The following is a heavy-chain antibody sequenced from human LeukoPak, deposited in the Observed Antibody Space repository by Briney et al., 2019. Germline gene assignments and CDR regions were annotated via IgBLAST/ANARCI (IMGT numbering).Heavy chain of an antibody. Sequence: RGSLRHSSAAPRFTFTRHAMSWVRQAPGKGLEWVSTTGLESVHTLCADSVKGRFTVSRDNSRNTLDLQMDNLTVDDTAIYYCVRGDDIGKHPTRASYFDIWGQGNQV. CDR1: RFTFTRHA. J-gene: IGHJ4*02. V-gene: IGHV3-23*01. CDR2: TGLESVHT. CDR3: VRGDDIGKHPTRASYFDI. D-gene: IGHD3-10*01.